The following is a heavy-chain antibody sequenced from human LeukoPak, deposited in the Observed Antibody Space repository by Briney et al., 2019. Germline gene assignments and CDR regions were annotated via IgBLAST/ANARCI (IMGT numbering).Heavy chain of an antibody. D-gene: IGHD3-3*01. CDR1: GGSISSSSYY. Sequence: SETLSLTCTVSGGSISSSSYYWGWIRQPPGKGLEWIGSIYYSGSTYYNPSLKSRITISVNTSKNQFSLKLSSVTAADTAVYYCAILTYYDFWSGQVYYFDYWGQGTLVTVSS. J-gene: IGHJ4*02. CDR3: AILTYYDFWSGQVYYFDY. V-gene: IGHV4-39*01. CDR2: IYYSGST.